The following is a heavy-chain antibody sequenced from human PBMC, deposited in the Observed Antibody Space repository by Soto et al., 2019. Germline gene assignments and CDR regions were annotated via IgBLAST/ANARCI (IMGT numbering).Heavy chain of an antibody. V-gene: IGHV4-59*01. CDR1: GGSISSYY. CDR2: IYYSGST. Sequence: PSETLSLTCTVSGGSISSYYWSWIRQPPGKGLEWIGYIYYSGSTNYNPSLKSRVTISVDTSKNQFSLKLSSVTAADTAVYYCARGGKVVPAAPYYYYGMDAWGQGTTVTVSS. J-gene: IGHJ6*02. D-gene: IGHD2-2*01. CDR3: ARGGKVVPAAPYYYYGMDA.